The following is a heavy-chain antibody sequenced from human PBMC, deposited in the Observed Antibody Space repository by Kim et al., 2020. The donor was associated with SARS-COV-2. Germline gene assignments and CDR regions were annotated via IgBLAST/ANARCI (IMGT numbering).Heavy chain of an antibody. CDR2: ISGSGGST. J-gene: IGHJ4*02. Sequence: GGSLRLSCAASGFTFSSYAMSWVRQAPGKGLEWVSAISGSGGSTYYADSVKGRFTISRDNSKNTLYLQMNSLRAEDTAVYYCANWIAAAGLFFDYWGQGTLVTVSS. D-gene: IGHD6-13*01. CDR3: ANWIAAAGLFFDY. V-gene: IGHV3-23*01. CDR1: GFTFSSYA.